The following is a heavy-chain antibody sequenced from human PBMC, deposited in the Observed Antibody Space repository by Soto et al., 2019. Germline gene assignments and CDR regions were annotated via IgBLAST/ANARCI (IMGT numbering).Heavy chain of an antibody. V-gene: IGHV4-31*03. Sequence: TSETLSLTCSVSGGSISSGGYYWSWIRQHPGKGLEWIGYIYYSGSTYYNPSLKSRVTISVKTSKNQFSLKLSSVTAADTAVYYRARGRTYYAPWGQGTLVTVSS. CDR3: ARGRTYYAP. J-gene: IGHJ5*02. CDR2: IYYSGST. D-gene: IGHD3-10*01. CDR1: GGSISSGGYY.